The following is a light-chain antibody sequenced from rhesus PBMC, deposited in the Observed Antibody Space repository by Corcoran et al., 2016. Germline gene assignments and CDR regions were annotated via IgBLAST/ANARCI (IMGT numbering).Light chain of an antibody. CDR1: QSISSW. Sequence: DIQMTQSPSSLSASVGDTVTITCRASQSISSWLAWYQQKPGKAPKLLIDKASSLQIGDPSRFSGSGSGTDFTLTISSLQPEDFATYYCQQHNSYPRTFGQGTKVEIK. J-gene: IGKJ1*01. CDR2: KAS. CDR3: QQHNSYPRT. V-gene: IGKV1-22*01.